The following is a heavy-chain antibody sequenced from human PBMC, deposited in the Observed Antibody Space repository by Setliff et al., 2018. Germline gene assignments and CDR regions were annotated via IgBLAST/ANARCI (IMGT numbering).Heavy chain of an antibody. V-gene: IGHV4-59*08. J-gene: IGHJ6*03. CDR2: VYYNGAA. CDR1: GGSLSTYY. CDR3: ARMSGFQYIDV. D-gene: IGHD3-3*01. Sequence: SETLSLTCTVSGGSLSTYYWGWIRQSPGRGLEYIGYVYYNGAADYSPSLKGRVTLSVDTSKNQFSLSLTSVTAEDTAVYYCARMSGFQYIDVWDKGTTVTV.